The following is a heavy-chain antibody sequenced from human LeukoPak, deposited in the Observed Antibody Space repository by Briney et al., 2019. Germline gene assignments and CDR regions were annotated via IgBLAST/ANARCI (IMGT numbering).Heavy chain of an antibody. CDR2: FDPEDGET. V-gene: IGHV1-24*01. Sequence: ASVKVSCKVSGYTLPELSMHWVRQAPGKGLEGMGGFDPEDGETIYAQKFQGRVTMTEDTSTDTAYMELSSLRSEDTAVYYCATEDRMVRGVIGAFDIWGQGTMVTVSS. J-gene: IGHJ3*02. CDR3: ATEDRMVRGVIGAFDI. CDR1: GYTLPELS. D-gene: IGHD3-10*01.